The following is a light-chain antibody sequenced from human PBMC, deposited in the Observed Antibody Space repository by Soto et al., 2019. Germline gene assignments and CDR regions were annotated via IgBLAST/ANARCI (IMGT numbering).Light chain of an antibody. Sequence: DIQLTHTPSSLYASVGARLTITCRTSQSINRFLNWYQQKPGKAPKLLIYAASSLQSGVPSRFSGSGSGTDFTLTISSLQPEDFATYYCQQRYSPPPVTFGQGTRLEIK. V-gene: IGKV1-39*01. CDR3: QQRYSPPPVT. J-gene: IGKJ5*01. CDR2: AAS. CDR1: QSINRF.